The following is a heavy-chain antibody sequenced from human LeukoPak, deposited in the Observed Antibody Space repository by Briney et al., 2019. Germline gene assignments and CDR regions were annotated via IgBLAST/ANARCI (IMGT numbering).Heavy chain of an antibody. Sequence: SETLSLTCAVYGGSFSGYYWSWIRQPPGKGLEWIGEINHSGSTNYNPSLKSRVTISVDTSKNQFSLRLSSVTAADTAVYYCARSYQTADAFDIWGQGTMVTVSS. CDR1: GGSFSGYY. CDR2: INHSGST. CDR3: ARSYQTADAFDI. D-gene: IGHD2-2*01. J-gene: IGHJ3*02. V-gene: IGHV4-34*01.